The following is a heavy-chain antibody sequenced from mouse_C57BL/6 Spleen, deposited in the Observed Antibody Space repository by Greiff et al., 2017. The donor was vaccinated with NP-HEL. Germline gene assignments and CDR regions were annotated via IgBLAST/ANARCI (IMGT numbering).Heavy chain of an antibody. J-gene: IGHJ4*01. CDR1: GYTFTSYW. V-gene: IGHV1-55*01. D-gene: IGHD2-1*01. CDR3: TRSNYYRNYEDAMDF. CDR2: IYPGSGST. Sequence: QVQLQQPGAELVKPGASVKMSCKASGYTFTSYWITWVKQRPGQGLEWIGDIYPGSGSTNYNEKFKSKATMTVDTSSSTAYMQLSSLTSEDSAVYYCTRSNYYRNYEDAMDFWGQGTSVTVSS.